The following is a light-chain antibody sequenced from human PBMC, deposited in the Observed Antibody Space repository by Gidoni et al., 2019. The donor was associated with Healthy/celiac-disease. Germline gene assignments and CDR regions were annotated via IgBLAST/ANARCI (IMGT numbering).Light chain of an antibody. CDR3: QPSYSTPRP. CDR1: QSISSD. Sequence: DIQMTQSPSYLSASVGDRVTITCRSSQSISSDLNWYQQKPGKAPKLVIYAASSLQSGVPSRFSGSGSGTDFTLTISSLQPEDFATYYCQPSYSTPRPFGQGTQVEIK. CDR2: AAS. V-gene: IGKV1-39*01. J-gene: IGKJ1*01.